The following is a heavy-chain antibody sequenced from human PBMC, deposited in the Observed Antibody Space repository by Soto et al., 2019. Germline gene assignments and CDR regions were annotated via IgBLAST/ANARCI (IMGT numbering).Heavy chain of an antibody. V-gene: IGHV1-18*01. CDR2: ISAYNGNT. Sequence: EASVKVSCKASGYTFTSYGISWVRQAPGQGLEWMGWISAYNGNTNYAQKLQGRVTMTTDTSTSTAYMELRSLRSDDTAVYYCARGGLMITFGGVIDNFDYWGQGTLVTVS. D-gene: IGHD3-16*02. CDR3: ARGGLMITFGGVIDNFDY. CDR1: GYTFTSYG. J-gene: IGHJ4*02.